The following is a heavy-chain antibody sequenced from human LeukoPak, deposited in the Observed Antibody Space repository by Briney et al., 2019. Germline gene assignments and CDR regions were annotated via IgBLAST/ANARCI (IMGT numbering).Heavy chain of an antibody. CDR1: GFTFSNEA. Sequence: GGSLRLSCAVSGFTFSNEAMGWVRQLRGGGLEWVSTISPGGGTTYYAESMKGRFTISRDNSKNTLYLQMNSLRAEDTAVYYCAKGGEYQLPESFDIWGQGTMVTVSS. D-gene: IGHD2-2*01. CDR2: ISPGGGTT. J-gene: IGHJ3*02. V-gene: IGHV3-23*01. CDR3: AKGGEYQLPESFDI.